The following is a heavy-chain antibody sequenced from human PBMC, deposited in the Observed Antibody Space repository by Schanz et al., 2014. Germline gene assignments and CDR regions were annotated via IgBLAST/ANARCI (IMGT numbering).Heavy chain of an antibody. Sequence: EVQLVESGGGLVQPGGSLRLSCVASGFTFSSYAMSWVRQAPGKGLEWVSAISGSGGSTYYADSVKGRFTISRDNSNKTVDLQMNSLRAEDTAVYFCARKVVATIGGYYDNWGQGTLVIVSS. CDR3: ARKVVATIGGYYDN. CDR1: GFTFSSYA. CDR2: ISGSGGST. J-gene: IGHJ4*02. D-gene: IGHD5-12*01. V-gene: IGHV3-23*04.